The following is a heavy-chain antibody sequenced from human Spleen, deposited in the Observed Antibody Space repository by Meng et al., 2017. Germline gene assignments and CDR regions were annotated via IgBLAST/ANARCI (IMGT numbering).Heavy chain of an antibody. Sequence: QVQLQESDSRLVKPSQTLSLTCAVSGGSISSGDYYWSWIRQHSGKGLEWIGYIYYSGSTYYNPSLKSRVTISVDTSKNQFSLKLRSVTAADTAVYYCARVEGYYDSSGYYRYWGHGTLVTVSS. J-gene: IGHJ4*01. D-gene: IGHD3-22*01. CDR1: GGSISSGDYY. CDR2: IYYSGST. V-gene: IGHV4-31*11. CDR3: ARVEGYYDSSGYYRY.